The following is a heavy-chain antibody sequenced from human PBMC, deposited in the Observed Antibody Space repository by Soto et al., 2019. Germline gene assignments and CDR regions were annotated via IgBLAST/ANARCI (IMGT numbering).Heavy chain of an antibody. Sequence: QVQLVQSGAVVKKPGSSVKVSCKASGGTFSSYAISWVRQAPGQGLEWMGGIIPIFGTANYAQKFQGRVTITADESTSTAYMELSSLRSEDTAVYYCARDQRGCSSTSCYHYYYYYGMDVWGQGTTVTVSS. D-gene: IGHD2-2*01. CDR1: GGTFSSYA. V-gene: IGHV1-69*01. J-gene: IGHJ6*02. CDR3: ARDQRGCSSTSCYHYYYYYGMDV. CDR2: IIPIFGTA.